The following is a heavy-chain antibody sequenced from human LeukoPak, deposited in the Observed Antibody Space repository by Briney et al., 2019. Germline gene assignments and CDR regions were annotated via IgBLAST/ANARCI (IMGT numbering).Heavy chain of an antibody. J-gene: IGHJ4*02. Sequence: ETLSLTCTVSGGSISNSSYYWGWIRQPPGKGLEWIGSMYYSGSTYYNPSLKSRATISVDTSENQFSLKLSSVTAADTAVYYCARHGRMGTINPSYWGQGTLVTVSS. D-gene: IGHD5-24*01. CDR1: GGSISNSSYY. V-gene: IGHV4-39*01. CDR2: MYYSGST. CDR3: ARHGRMGTINPSY.